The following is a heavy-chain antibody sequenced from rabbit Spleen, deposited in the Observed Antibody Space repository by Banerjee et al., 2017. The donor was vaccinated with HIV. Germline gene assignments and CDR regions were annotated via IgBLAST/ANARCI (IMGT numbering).Heavy chain of an antibody. D-gene: IGHD1-1*01. V-gene: IGHV1S45*01. CDR1: GFSFSIDYF. CDR2: IYTGNSGIT. J-gene: IGHJ4*01. CDR3: ARWAAGSGGWYTFNL. Sequence: QEQLVESGGDLVKPGASLTLTCTASGFSFSIDYFPCWVRQAPGKGLEWIACIYTGNSGITYYANWVISRFTITSNTNQNTVDLKMTSLTAADTATYFCARWAAGSGGWYTFNLWGPGTLVTVS.